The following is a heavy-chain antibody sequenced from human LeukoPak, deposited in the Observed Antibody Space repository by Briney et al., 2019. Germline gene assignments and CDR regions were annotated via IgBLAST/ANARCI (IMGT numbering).Heavy chain of an antibody. V-gene: IGHV4-4*07. CDR3: ARAGKYYYDSSGYPMGYYYYYMDV. CDR2: IYTSGST. Sequence: SETLSRTGTGSGGSISSYYWSWIRQPAGKGLEWIGRIYTSGSTNYNPSLKSRVTMSVDTSKNQFSLKLSSVTAADTAVYYCARAGKYYYDSSGYPMGYYYYYMDVWGKGTTVTVSS. CDR1: GGSISSYY. J-gene: IGHJ6*03. D-gene: IGHD3-22*01.